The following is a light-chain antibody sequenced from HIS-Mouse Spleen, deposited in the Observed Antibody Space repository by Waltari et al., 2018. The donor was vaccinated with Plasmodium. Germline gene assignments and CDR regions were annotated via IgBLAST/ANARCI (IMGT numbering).Light chain of an antibody. V-gene: IGLV3-25*03. CDR2: KDS. CDR1: ALSNKN. Sequence: SYELNQPPSVSVSPGQTARITCHGDALSNKNGNWYPQKPGQAPVLVIYKDSERPSGFPERFSGSSSGTTVTLTISGVQAEDEAYYYCQSADSSGTYVVFGGGTKLTVL. J-gene: IGLJ2*01. CDR3: QSADSSGTYVV.